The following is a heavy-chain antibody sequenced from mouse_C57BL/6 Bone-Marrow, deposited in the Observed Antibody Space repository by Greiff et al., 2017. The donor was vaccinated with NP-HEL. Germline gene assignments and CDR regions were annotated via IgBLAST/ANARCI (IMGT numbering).Heavy chain of an antibody. CDR1: GFTFTDYY. CDR3: ARKRTFDY. CDR2: IRNKANGYTT. V-gene: IGHV7-3*01. Sequence: EVHLVESGGGLVQPGGSLSLSCAASGFTFTDYYMSWVRQPPGKALEWLGFIRNKANGYTTESSASGKGRFTISRDNSQSILYLQMNALRAEDSATYYCARKRTFDYWGQGTTLTVSS. J-gene: IGHJ2*01.